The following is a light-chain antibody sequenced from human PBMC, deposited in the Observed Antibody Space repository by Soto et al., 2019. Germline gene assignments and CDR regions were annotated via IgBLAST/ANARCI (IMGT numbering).Light chain of an antibody. CDR1: QSINTL. CDR2: GAS. V-gene: IGKV1-39*01. J-gene: IGKJ1*01. Sequence: DIQMTQSPSSLSASLGDRVTITCRANQSINTLLNWYQQKPGKAPKLVIYGASRLQSGVPSTFSGGGSGTDFTLTISSLQPEDFVTYFCQQTYLTPRTFGQGTKVEAK. CDR3: QQTYLTPRT.